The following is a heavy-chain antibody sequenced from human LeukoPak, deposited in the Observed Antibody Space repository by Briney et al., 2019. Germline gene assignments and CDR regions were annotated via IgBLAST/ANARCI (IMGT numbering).Heavy chain of an antibody. J-gene: IGHJ5*02. Sequence: SVPLSLTCPVSGGSISSSSYYWGWIRQPPGKGLEWIGSIYYSGSTYYNPSLKSRVTISVDTSKNQFSLKLSSVTAADTAVYYCARRRTGLDPSWFDPWGQGTLVTVSS. CDR3: ARRRTGLDPSWFDP. D-gene: IGHD3/OR15-3a*01. CDR2: IYYSGST. V-gene: IGHV4-39*01. CDR1: GGSISSSSYY.